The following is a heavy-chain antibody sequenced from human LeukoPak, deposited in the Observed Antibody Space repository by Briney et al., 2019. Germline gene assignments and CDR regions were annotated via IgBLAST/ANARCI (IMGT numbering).Heavy chain of an antibody. CDR1: GFTFSSYS. CDR3: ARDRKNEDYFDY. D-gene: IGHD1-1*01. Sequence: GGSLRLSCAASGFTFSSYSMNWVRQAPGKGLEWVSSISSSSSYIYYADSVKGRFTISRDNAKNSLYLQMNSLRAEDTAVYYCARDRKNEDYFDYWGQGTLVTVSS. V-gene: IGHV3-21*01. J-gene: IGHJ4*02. CDR2: ISSSSSYI.